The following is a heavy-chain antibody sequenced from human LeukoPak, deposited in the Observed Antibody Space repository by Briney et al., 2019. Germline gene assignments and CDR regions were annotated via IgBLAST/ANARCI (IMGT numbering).Heavy chain of an antibody. CDR3: ARYNYDFWSGYSKWFDP. CDR2: IYTSGST. Sequence: SETLPLTCTVSGGSISNYYWSWIRQPAGKGLEWIGRIYTSGSTNYNPSLKSRITISLDTSKNQFSLKLSSVTAADTAVYYCARYNYDFWSGYSKWFDPWGQGTLVTVSS. V-gene: IGHV4-4*07. CDR1: GGSISNYY. D-gene: IGHD3-3*01. J-gene: IGHJ5*02.